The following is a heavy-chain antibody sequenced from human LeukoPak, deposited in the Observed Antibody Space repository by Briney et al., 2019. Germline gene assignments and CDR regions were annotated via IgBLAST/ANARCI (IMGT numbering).Heavy chain of an antibody. V-gene: IGHV4-61*02. J-gene: IGHJ6*03. Sequence: PSETLSLTGTVSGGSISSGSYYWSWIRQPAGRGLEWIGRIYTSGGTNYNPSLKSRVTISVDTSKNQFSLKLSSLTAADTAVYYCARRMNVAAAGPLYYYYYMDVWGKGTTVTVSS. CDR1: GGSISSGSYY. CDR2: IYTSGGT. D-gene: IGHD6-13*01. CDR3: ARRMNVAAAGPLYYYYYMDV.